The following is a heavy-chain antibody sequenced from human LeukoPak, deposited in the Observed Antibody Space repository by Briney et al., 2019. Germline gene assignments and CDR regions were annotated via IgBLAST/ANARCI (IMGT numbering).Heavy chain of an antibody. J-gene: IGHJ4*02. CDR1: GGSISSYY. CDR3: ARGPDFGHYFDY. CDR2: IYYSGST. Sequence: SETLSLTCTVPGGSISSYYWSWIRQPPGKGLEWIGYIYYSGSTNYNPSLKSRVTISVDTSKNQFSLKLSSVTAADTAVYYCARGPDFGHYFDYWGQGTLVTVSS. D-gene: IGHD3-3*01. V-gene: IGHV4-59*01.